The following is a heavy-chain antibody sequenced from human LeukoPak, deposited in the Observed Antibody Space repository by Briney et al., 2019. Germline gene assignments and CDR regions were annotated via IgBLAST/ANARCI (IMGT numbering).Heavy chain of an antibody. CDR2: INPNSGGT. Sequence: ASVKVSCKASGGTFSSFAISWVRQAPGQGLEWMGWINPNSGGTNYAQKFQGRVTMTRDTSISTAYMELSRLRSDDTAVYYCARSPMRGIAAAGNAFDIWGQGTMVTVSS. J-gene: IGHJ3*02. CDR3: ARSPMRGIAAAGNAFDI. CDR1: GGTFSSFA. V-gene: IGHV1-2*02. D-gene: IGHD6-13*01.